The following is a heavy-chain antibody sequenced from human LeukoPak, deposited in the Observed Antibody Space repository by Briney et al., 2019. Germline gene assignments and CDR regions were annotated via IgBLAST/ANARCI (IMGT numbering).Heavy chain of an antibody. Sequence: PSETLSLTCTVSGGSISISTYYWGWIRQPPGKGLEWIGSIYYSGNTYYNPSLKSRVTISVDTSKNQFSLKLSPVTAADTAVYYCARHGSDYRAYFDYWGQGTLVTVSS. CDR3: ARHGSDYRAYFDY. J-gene: IGHJ4*02. CDR2: IYYSGNT. D-gene: IGHD4/OR15-4a*01. V-gene: IGHV4-39*01. CDR1: GGSISISTYY.